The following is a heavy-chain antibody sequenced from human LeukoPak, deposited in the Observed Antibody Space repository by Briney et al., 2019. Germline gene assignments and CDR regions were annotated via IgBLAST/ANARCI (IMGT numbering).Heavy chain of an antibody. J-gene: IGHJ4*02. D-gene: IGHD5-18*01. V-gene: IGHV3-7*01. Sequence: GESLSLSCSASGFNFSWYAMGGVRPAPGKGLDGVANTNQDGSAKYSVDSVKGRFTISKETAQNSLYLQMNCLRAEDTAVYYCARKKGVHNYGRYFDYWGQGTLVTVSS. CDR2: TNQDGSAK. CDR3: ARKKGVHNYGRYFDY. CDR1: GFNFSWYA.